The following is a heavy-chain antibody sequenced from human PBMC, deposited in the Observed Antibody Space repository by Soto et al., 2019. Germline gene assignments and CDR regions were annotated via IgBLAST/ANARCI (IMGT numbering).Heavy chain of an antibody. CDR3: AKASWDIVVVVAADFDY. V-gene: IGHV3-23*01. J-gene: IGHJ4*02. D-gene: IGHD2-15*01. CDR1: GFTFSSYA. CDR2: ISGSGGST. Sequence: GGSLRLSCAASGFTFSSYAMSWVRQAPGKGLEWVSAISGSGGSTYYADSVKGRFTISRDNSKNTLYLQMNSLRAEDTAVYYCAKASWDIVVVVAADFDYWGQGTLGTVSS.